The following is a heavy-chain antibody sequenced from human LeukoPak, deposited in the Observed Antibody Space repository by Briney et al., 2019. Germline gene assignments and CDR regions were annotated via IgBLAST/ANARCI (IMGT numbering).Heavy chain of an antibody. CDR2: MYLSGTT. V-gene: IGHV4-4*02. Sequence: SETLSLTCTVSGDSINSLDLWSWVRQPPGKGLEWIGEMYLSGTTHSNPSVKSRVTISIDKSKNQFSLQLNSVTPEDTAVYYCARDLTSSGWYDYYGMDVWGQGTTVTVSS. D-gene: IGHD6-19*01. J-gene: IGHJ6*02. CDR3: ARDLTSSGWYDYYGMDV. CDR1: GDSINSLDL.